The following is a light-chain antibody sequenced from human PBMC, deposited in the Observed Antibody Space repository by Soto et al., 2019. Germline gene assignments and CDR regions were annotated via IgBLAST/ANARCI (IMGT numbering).Light chain of an antibody. CDR2: GAS. CDR1: QSVSSN. CDR3: QQYNIWPRT. J-gene: IGKJ1*01. V-gene: IGKV3-15*01. Sequence: EIVMTQSPATLSVSPGVRATLSCRASQSVSSNLAWYQQRPGQAPRLLMYGASTRATGFPARFSGSGSGTEFTLTISSLQSEDFALYFCQQYNIWPRTFGQGTKVEI.